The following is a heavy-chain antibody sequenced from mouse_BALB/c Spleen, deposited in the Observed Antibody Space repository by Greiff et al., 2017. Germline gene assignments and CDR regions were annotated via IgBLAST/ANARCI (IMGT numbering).Heavy chain of an antibody. CDR3: ARGIDYYGYLFAY. V-gene: IGHV5-6-5*01. D-gene: IGHD1-2*01. J-gene: IGHJ3*01. CDR2: ISSGGST. CDR1: GFTFSSYA. Sequence: VESGGGLVKPGGSLKLSCAASGFTFSSYAMSWVRQTPEKRLEWVASISSGGSTYYPDSVKGRFTISRDNARNILYLQMSSLRSEDTAMYYCARGIDYYGYLFAYWGQGTLVTVSA.